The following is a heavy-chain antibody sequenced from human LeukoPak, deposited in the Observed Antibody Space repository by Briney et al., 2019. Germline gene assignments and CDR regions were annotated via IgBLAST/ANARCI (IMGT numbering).Heavy chain of an antibody. D-gene: IGHD3-16*01. V-gene: IGHV1-69*01. J-gene: IGHJ3*02. CDR1: GGTFSSYA. CDR3: ARVGAKYRSAALDI. CDR2: IIPIFGTA. Sequence: SVKVSCKASGGTFSSYAISWVRQAPGQGLEWMGGIIPIFGTANYAQKFQGRVTITADESTSTAYMELSSLRSEDTAVYYCARVGAKYRSAALDIWGQGTMVTVSS.